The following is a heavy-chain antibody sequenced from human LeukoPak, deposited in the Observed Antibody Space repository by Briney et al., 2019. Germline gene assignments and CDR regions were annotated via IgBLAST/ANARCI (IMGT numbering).Heavy chain of an antibody. CDR1: GGSFSGFY. D-gene: IGHD1-26*01. CDR2: INHSGST. J-gene: IGHJ6*03. V-gene: IGHV4-34*01. Sequence: SSETLSLTCAVYGGSFSGFYWSWIRQPPGKGLEWIGEINHSGSTNYNPSLKSRGTISVDTAKNQFSLKLSSVTAEDTALYYCARVRGRYYYYYYMDVWGKGTTVTVSS. CDR3: ARVRGRYYYYYYMDV.